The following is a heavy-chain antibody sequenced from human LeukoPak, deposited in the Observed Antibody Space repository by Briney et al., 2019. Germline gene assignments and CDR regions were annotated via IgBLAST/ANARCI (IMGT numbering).Heavy chain of an antibody. D-gene: IGHD6-19*01. CDR2: ISGSGGST. Sequence: PGGSLRLSCAASGFTFSSYAMSWVRQAPGKGLEWVSAISGSGGSTYYADSVKGRFTISRDNSKNTLYLQMNSLGAEDTAVYYCANPQGVAVAGIGGFDYWGQGTLVTVSS. CDR1: GFTFSSYA. CDR3: ANPQGVAVAGIGGFDY. J-gene: IGHJ4*02. V-gene: IGHV3-23*01.